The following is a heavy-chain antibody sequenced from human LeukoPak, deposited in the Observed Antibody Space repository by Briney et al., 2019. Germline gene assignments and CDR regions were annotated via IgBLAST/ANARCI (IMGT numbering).Heavy chain of an antibody. CDR2: LDPVDGET. Sequence: ASVKVSCKASGYTLNALSIHWVRQAPGKGLEWMGGLDPVDGETIYAQRFQGRVTMTEDTSTDTAYLDLRSLRSDDTAVYYCARSSPTYYFDSSGYYYGDYWGQGTLVTVSS. D-gene: IGHD3-22*01. CDR3: ARSSPTYYFDSSGYYYGDY. J-gene: IGHJ4*02. V-gene: IGHV1-24*01. CDR1: GYTLNALS.